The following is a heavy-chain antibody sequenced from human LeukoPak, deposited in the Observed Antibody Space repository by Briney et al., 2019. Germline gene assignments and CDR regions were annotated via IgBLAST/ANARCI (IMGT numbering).Heavy chain of an antibody. CDR1: GFTFSDYY. V-gene: IGHV3-11*06. J-gene: IGHJ4*02. D-gene: IGHD3-10*01. Sequence: GGSLILSCAASGFTFSDYYMSWIRQAPGKGLEWVSYISSSSSYTNYADSVKGRFTISRDNAKNSLYPQMNSLRAEDTAVYYCARVRGSGSYPYYFDYWGQGTLVTVSS. CDR3: ARVRGSGSYPYYFDY. CDR2: ISSSSSYT.